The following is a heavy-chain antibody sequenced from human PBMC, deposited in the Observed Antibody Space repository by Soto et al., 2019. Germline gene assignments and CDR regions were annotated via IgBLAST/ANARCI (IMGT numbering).Heavy chain of an antibody. D-gene: IGHD3-22*01. V-gene: IGHV3-21*01. J-gene: IGHJ5*02. Sequence: PGWSMRLSCAAAGFTFSSYSMNWVRQAQGKGLEWVSSISSSSSYIYYADSVKGRFTISRDNAKNSLYLQMNSLRAEDTAVYYCACDHSYYYDSRRAWYDVCGQGSLDPVS. CDR3: ACDHSYYYDSRRAWYDV. CDR1: GFTFSSYS. CDR2: ISSSSSYI.